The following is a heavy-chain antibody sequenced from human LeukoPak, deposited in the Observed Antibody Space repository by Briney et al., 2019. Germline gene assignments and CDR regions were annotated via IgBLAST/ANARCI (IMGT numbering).Heavy chain of an antibody. CDR2: ISAYNGNT. CDR3: ARDDNAGYDLINWFDP. D-gene: IGHD5-12*01. J-gene: IGHJ5*02. V-gene: IGHV1-18*01. CDR1: GYTFTSYG. Sequence: ASVKVSCKASGYTFTSYGISWVRQAPGQGLEWMGWISAYNGNTNSAQKFQGRVTVTTDTSTSTAYMELRSLRSDDTAVYYCARDDNAGYDLINWFDPWGQGTLVTVSS.